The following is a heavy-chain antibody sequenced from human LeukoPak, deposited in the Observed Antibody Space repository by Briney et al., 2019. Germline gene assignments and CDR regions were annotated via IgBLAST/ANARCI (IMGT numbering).Heavy chain of an antibody. CDR2: ISYDGSDK. V-gene: IGHV3-30*03. CDR1: GFSFSSHG. CDR3: ARGAYYYED. Sequence: GKSLRLSCAASGFSFSSHGLHWVRQAPVKGLEWVARISYDGSDKNYADSVKGRFTISRDNSKNSLYLQMNSLRAEDTAVYYCARGAYYYEDWGQGTLVTVSS. J-gene: IGHJ4*02. D-gene: IGHD3-22*01.